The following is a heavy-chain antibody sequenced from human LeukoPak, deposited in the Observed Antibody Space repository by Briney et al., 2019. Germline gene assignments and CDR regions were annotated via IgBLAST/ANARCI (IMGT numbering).Heavy chain of an antibody. CDR3: ARGHYYDSSGYYRYNYYYYYMDV. V-gene: IGHV4-39*07. Sequence: PSETLSLTCTVSGGSISSSSYYWGWIRQPPGKGLEWIGSIYYSGSTNYNPSLKSRVTISVDTSKNQFSLKLSSVTAADTAVYYCARGHYYDSSGYYRYNYYYYYMDVWGKRTTVTVSS. CDR2: IYYSGST. CDR1: GGSISSSSYY. D-gene: IGHD3-22*01. J-gene: IGHJ6*03.